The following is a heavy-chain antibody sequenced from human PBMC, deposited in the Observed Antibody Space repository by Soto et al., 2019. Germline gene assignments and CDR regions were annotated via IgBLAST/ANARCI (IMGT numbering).Heavy chain of an antibody. V-gene: IGHV3-33*01. CDR2: IWYDGSNK. CDR1: GFTFSSYG. J-gene: IGHJ6*02. CDR3: ARDADRYYYGMDV. Sequence: QVQLVESGGGVVQPGRSLRLSCAASGFTFSSYGMHWVGQAPGKGLEWVAVIWYDGSNKYYADSVKGRFTISRDNSKNTLYLQMNSLRAEDTAVYYCARDADRYYYGMDVWGQGTTVTVSS.